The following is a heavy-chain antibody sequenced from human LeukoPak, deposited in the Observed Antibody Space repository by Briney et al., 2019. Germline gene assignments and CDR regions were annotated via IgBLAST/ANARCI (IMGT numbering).Heavy chain of an antibody. J-gene: IGHJ6*02. Sequence: PGGSLRLSCAASGFTFSSYEMNWVRQAPGKGLEWVSYISSSGSTIYYADSVKGRFTISRDNAKNSLYLQMNSLRAEDTAVYYCARLSIAARRGVNYYGMDVWGQGTTVTVSS. CDR1: GFTFSSYE. CDR2: ISSSGSTI. V-gene: IGHV3-48*03. D-gene: IGHD6-6*01. CDR3: ARLSIAARRGVNYYGMDV.